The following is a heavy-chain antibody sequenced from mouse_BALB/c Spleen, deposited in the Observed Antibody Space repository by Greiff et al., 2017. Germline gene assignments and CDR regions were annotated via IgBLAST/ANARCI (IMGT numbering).Heavy chain of an antibody. CDR3: ARNNYPLYYAMDY. J-gene: IGHJ4*01. Sequence: VQLHQSGAELVRPGTSVKISCKASGYAFTNYWLGWVKQRPGHGLEWIGDIYPGSGNTYYNEKFKGKATLTADKSSSTAYMQLSSLTSEDSAVYFCARNNYPLYYAMDYWGQGTSVTVSS. D-gene: IGHD1-1*01. CDR1: GYAFTNYW. V-gene: IGHV1-63*01. CDR2: IYPGSGNT.